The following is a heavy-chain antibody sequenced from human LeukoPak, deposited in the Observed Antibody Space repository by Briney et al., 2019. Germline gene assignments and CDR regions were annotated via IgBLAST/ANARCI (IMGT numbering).Heavy chain of an antibody. CDR3: ARQGLRFLEWLMPPGAFDI. Sequence: PSETLSLTCTVSGGSISSSSYYWGWIRQPPGKGLEWIGSIYYSGSTYYNPSLKSRVTISVDTSKNQFSLKLSSVTAADTAVYYCARQGLRFLEWLMPPGAFDIWGQGTMVTVSS. V-gene: IGHV4-39*01. CDR2: IYYSGST. J-gene: IGHJ3*02. CDR1: GGSISSSSYY. D-gene: IGHD3-3*01.